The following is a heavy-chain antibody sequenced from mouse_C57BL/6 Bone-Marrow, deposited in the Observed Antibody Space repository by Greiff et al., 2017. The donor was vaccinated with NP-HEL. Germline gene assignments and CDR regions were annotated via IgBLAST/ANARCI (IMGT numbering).Heavy chain of an antibody. D-gene: IGHD1-1*01. Sequence: QVQLQQSGAELAKPGASVKLSCKASGYTFTSYWMHWVKQRPGQGLEWIGYINPNSGYTKYNQKFKDKATLTADKSSSTAYMQLSSLTYEDSAVYYCAALITTAYYFDYWGQGTTLTVSS. V-gene: IGHV1-7*01. CDR1: GYTFTSYW. CDR3: AALITTAYYFDY. CDR2: INPNSGYT. J-gene: IGHJ2*01.